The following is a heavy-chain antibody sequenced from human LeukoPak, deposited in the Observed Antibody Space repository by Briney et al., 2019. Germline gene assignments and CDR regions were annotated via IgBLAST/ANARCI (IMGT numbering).Heavy chain of an antibody. D-gene: IGHD3-3*01. CDR2: IYYSGST. J-gene: IGHJ4*02. CDR3: AGGFLEWLLFDY. Sequence: PSETLSLTCTVSGGSISSYYWSWIRQPPGKGLEWIGYIYYSGSTNYNPSLKSRVTISVDTSKNQFSLKLSSVTAADTAVYYCAGGFLEWLLFDYWGQGTLVTVSS. V-gene: IGHV4-59*01. CDR1: GGSISSYY.